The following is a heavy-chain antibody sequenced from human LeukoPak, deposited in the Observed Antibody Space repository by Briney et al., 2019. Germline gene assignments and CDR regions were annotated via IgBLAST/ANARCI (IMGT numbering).Heavy chain of an antibody. D-gene: IGHD5-18*01. Sequence: GASVKVSCKASGYTFTSYYMHWVRQAPGQGLEWMGIINPSGGSTSYAQKFQGRVTMTRDTSTSTVYMELSSLRSEDTAVYYCAREGSGYSYGYGVVDYWGQGTLVTVSS. V-gene: IGHV1-46*01. J-gene: IGHJ4*02. CDR1: GYTFTSYY. CDR2: INPSGGST. CDR3: AREGSGYSYGYGVVDY.